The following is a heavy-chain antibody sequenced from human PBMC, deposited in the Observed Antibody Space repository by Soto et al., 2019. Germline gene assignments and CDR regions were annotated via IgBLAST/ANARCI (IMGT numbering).Heavy chain of an antibody. CDR2: ISSNGGST. D-gene: IGHD5-18*01. CDR3: VRRIGSSYGPFDY. V-gene: IGHV3-64D*06. Sequence: GGSLRLSCSASGFTFSSYAMHWVRQAPGKGLEYVSAISSNGGSTYYADSVKGRFTISRDNSKNTLYLQMSSLRAEDTAVYYCVRRIGSSYGPFDYWGQGTLVTVSS. J-gene: IGHJ4*02. CDR1: GFTFSSYA.